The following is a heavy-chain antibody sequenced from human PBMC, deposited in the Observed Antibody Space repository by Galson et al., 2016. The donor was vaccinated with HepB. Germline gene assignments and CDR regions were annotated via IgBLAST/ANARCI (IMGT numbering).Heavy chain of an antibody. J-gene: IGHJ4*02. CDR2: IFYSGST. CDR3: AAAPPEYPPFEIDY. D-gene: IGHD1-14*01. Sequence: SETLSLTCTVSGGSISSSSSYYWGWIRQPPGKGPEWIGGIFYSGSTSYHPSLKKPVTTFVDATKNQFSLKLSSVTAADTAVYYCAAAPPEYPPFEIDYWGQGTLATVSS. V-gene: IGHV4-39*01. CDR1: GGSISSSSSYY.